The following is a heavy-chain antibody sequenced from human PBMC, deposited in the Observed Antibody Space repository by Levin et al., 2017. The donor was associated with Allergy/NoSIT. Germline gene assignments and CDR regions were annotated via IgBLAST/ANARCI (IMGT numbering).Heavy chain of an antibody. CDR3: AKDRRSYNPSYFDY. CDR2: ISYDGSNK. V-gene: IGHV3-30*18. D-gene: IGHD1-26*01. Sequence: GGSLRLSCAASGFTFSSYGMHWVRQAPGKGLEWVAVISYDGSNKYYADSVKGRFTISRDNSKNTLYLQMNSLRAEDTAVYYCAKDRRSYNPSYFDYWGQGTLVTVSS. CDR1: GFTFSSYG. J-gene: IGHJ4*02.